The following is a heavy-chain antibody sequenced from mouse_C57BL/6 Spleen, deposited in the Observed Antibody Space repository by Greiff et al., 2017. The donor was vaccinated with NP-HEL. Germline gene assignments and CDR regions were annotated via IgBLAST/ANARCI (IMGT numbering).Heavy chain of an antibody. J-gene: IGHJ2*01. CDR1: GYTFTDYY. Sequence: VQLQQSGPELVKPGASVKISCKASGYTFTDYYMNWVKQSHGKSLEWIGDINPNNGGTSYNQKFKGKATLTVDKSSSTAYMELRSLTSEDSAFYYCARDYYGSTHFGYWGKGTTLTVSS. V-gene: IGHV1-26*01. CDR3: ARDYYGSTHFGY. D-gene: IGHD1-1*01. CDR2: INPNNGGT.